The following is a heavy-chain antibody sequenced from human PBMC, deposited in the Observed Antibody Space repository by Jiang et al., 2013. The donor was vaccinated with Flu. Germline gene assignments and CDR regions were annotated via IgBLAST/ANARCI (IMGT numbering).Heavy chain of an antibody. Sequence: ELKKPGASVKVSCRASGYTFTSYTMNWVRQAPGQGLEWMGWINTDTGNPTYAQGFTGRFVFSLDTSVSTAYLQINALKTDDTAIYYCSRGKNFNDVWGQGTTVTVSS. V-gene: IGHV7-4-1*02. J-gene: IGHJ6*02. CDR2: INTDTGNP. CDR1: GYTFTSYT. CDR3: SRGKNFNDV. D-gene: IGHD2/OR15-2a*01.